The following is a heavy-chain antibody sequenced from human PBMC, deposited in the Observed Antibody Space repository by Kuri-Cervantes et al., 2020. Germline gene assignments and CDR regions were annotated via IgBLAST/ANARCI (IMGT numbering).Heavy chain of an antibody. CDR1: GFTFSSYW. V-gene: IGHV3-7*01. CDR3: ARGGSSWSLYS. J-gene: IGHJ4*02. Sequence: GESLKISCAASGFTFSSYWMSWVRQAPGKGLEWVASIKQDGSEKYYVDSVKGRFTISRDNAKNSLYLQMNSLRAEDTAVYYCARGGSSWSLYSWGQGTLVTVSS. D-gene: IGHD6-13*01. CDR2: IKQDGSEK.